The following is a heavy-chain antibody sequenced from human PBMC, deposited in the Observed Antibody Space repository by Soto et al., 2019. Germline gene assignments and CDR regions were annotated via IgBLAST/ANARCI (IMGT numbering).Heavy chain of an antibody. Sequence: QAHLVQSGAEVKKPGASVQVSCKSSGYNFTRFGISWVRQAPGQGLEWMGWISTYNGNTNYAQRLQGRVTMTTDTSTNTAYMELRSLRSDDTAVYYCARLYIVGTTMSYDMDVWGQGTTVTVSS. V-gene: IGHV1-18*01. CDR1: GYNFTRFG. D-gene: IGHD1-26*01. CDR3: ARLYIVGTTMSYDMDV. J-gene: IGHJ6*02. CDR2: ISTYNGNT.